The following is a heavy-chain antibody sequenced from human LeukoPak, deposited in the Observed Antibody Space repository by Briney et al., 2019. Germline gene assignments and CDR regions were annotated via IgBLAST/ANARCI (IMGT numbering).Heavy chain of an antibody. CDR1: GGSISSGGYY. Sequence: PSETLSLTCTVSGGSISSGGYYWSWIRQHLGKGLEWIGYIYYSGSTYYNPPLKSRVTISVDTSKNQFSLKLSSVTVADTAVYYCARSGYSYGSYYYYGMGVWGHGTTVTVSS. CDR3: ARSGYSYGSYYYYGMGV. J-gene: IGHJ6*02. D-gene: IGHD5-18*01. CDR2: IYYSGST. V-gene: IGHV4-31*03.